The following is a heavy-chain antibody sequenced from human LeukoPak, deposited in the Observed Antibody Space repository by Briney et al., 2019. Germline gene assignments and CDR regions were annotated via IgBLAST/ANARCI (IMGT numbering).Heavy chain of an antibody. CDR1: GGSVSSNSAA. CDR2: TFYRSKWYN. D-gene: IGHD6-13*01. CDR3: ARAPAGSSWPANFDY. Sequence: SQTLSLTCAISGGSVSSNSAAWNWIRQSPSRGLEWLGRTFYRSKWYNDYAVSVKSRITIDPDTSKNQFSLQLNSVTPEDTAVYYCARAPAGSSWPANFDYWGQGTLVTVSS. J-gene: IGHJ4*02. V-gene: IGHV6-1*01.